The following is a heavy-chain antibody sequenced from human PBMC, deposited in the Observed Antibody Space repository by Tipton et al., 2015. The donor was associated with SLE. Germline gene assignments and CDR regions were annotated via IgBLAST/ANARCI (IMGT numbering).Heavy chain of an antibody. Sequence: TLSLTCVVYGGSFSGYYWSWIRQPPGKGLEWVGELNHGGSINYNPSLESRVTISIDKSKNQFSLKLTSVTAADTAVYHCTRVPRYNWNYIADWGQGTLVSVSS. CDR2: LNHGGSI. CDR1: GGSFSGYY. V-gene: IGHV4-34*01. D-gene: IGHD1-7*01. J-gene: IGHJ4*02. CDR3: TRVPRYNWNYIAD.